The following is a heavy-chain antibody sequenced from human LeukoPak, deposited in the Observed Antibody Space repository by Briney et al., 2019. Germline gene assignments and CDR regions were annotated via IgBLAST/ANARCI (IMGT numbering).Heavy chain of an antibody. CDR2: INHNGNVN. V-gene: IGHV3-7*03. J-gene: IGHJ4*02. CDR1: GFTFSSYW. Sequence: GGSLRLSCAASGFTFSSYWMNWARQAPGKGLEWVASINHNGNVNYYVDSVKGRFTISRDNAKNSLYLQMSNLRAEDTAVYYCARDEVGAPDYWGQGTLVTVSS. D-gene: IGHD1-26*01. CDR3: ARDEVGAPDY.